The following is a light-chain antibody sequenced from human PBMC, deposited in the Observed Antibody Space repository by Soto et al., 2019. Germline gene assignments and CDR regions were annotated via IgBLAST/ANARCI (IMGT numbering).Light chain of an antibody. J-gene: IGKJ5*01. CDR1: QGISSY. CDR3: QQVSTYPIT. CDR2: AAF. Sequence: DIQLTQSPSFLSASIGDRVTITCRASQGISSYLAWYQQKPGKAPNLLIYAAFTLQSGVPSRFSGSGSGTEFTLTISSLQPEDFATYYCQQVSTYPITFGQGTRLEFK. V-gene: IGKV1-9*01.